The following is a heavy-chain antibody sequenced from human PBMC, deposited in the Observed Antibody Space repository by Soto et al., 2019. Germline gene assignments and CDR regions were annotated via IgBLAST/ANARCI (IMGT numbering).Heavy chain of an antibody. J-gene: IGHJ3*01. D-gene: IGHD6-19*01. CDR2: ISAYNGNT. Sequence: ASVKVSCKASGYTLTSYGISWVRQAPGQGLEWMGWISAYNGNTNYAQKLQGRVTMTTDTSTSTAYMELRSLRSDDTAVYYCARDSQYSSGQGRLGLWGQGTMVTVSS. V-gene: IGHV1-18*01. CDR1: GYTLTSYG. CDR3: ARDSQYSSGQGRLGL.